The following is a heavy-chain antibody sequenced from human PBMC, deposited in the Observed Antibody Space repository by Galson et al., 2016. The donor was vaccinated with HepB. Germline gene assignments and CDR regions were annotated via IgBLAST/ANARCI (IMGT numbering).Heavy chain of an antibody. Sequence: SLRLSCAASGFTVSNNFMRWVRQAPGKGLEWVSLIYSDGSTYYADSVKGRFTISRDNSKNTLYLQMNSLTADDTAVYYCANFNVNPWGQGTLVTVSS. V-gene: IGHV3-53*01. D-gene: IGHD3-3*01. CDR1: GFTVSNNF. CDR3: ANFNVNP. CDR2: IYSDGST. J-gene: IGHJ5*02.